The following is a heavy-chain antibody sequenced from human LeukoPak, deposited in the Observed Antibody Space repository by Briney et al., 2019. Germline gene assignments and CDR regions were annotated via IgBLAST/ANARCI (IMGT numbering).Heavy chain of an antibody. D-gene: IGHD5-18*01. J-gene: IGHJ3*01. CDR1: GFTFSSYT. CDR3: ARLPIQPDTFDV. Sequence: GGSLRLSCAASGFTFSSYTMSWVRQAPGKGLEWVSSISSSSSYIYYADSVKGRFTISRDNAKNSLYLQMNSLRAEDTAVYYCARLPIQPDTFDVWGQGTMVTVSS. V-gene: IGHV3-21*01. CDR2: ISSSSSYI.